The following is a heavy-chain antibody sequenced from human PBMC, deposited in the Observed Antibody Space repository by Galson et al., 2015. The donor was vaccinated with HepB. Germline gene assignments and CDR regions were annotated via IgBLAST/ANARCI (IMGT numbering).Heavy chain of an antibody. CDR2: IKQDGSEK. Sequence: SLRLSCAASGFTFSSYWMTWVRQAPGKGLEWVANIKQDGSEKYYVDSVKGRFTISRDNAKNLLYLQMNSLRTEDTAVYFCARDSRYSSVWSPRPLDYWGQGTRVTVPS. CDR1: GFTFSSYW. J-gene: IGHJ4*02. D-gene: IGHD6-19*01. V-gene: IGHV3-7*03. CDR3: ARDSRYSSVWSPRPLDY.